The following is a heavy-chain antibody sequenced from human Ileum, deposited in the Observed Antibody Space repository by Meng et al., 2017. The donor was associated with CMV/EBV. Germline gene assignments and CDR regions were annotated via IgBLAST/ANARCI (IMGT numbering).Heavy chain of an antibody. CDR2: IRLNSGDT. D-gene: IGHD7-27*01. V-gene: IGHV1-2*06. Sequence: VEVVRSGAEVKKPGASVKVSCKASGEIFTGYYMHWFRQAPGQGLEWMGQIRLNSGDTHYAQKFQGRVTMTRDMSIITAYMELSSLMSDDTAVYYCARENWVYDYWGQGTLVTVSS. CDR3: ARENWVYDY. J-gene: IGHJ4*02. CDR1: GEIFTGYY.